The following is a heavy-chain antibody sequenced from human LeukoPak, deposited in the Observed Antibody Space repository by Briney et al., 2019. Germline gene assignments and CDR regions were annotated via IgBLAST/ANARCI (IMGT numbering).Heavy chain of an antibody. D-gene: IGHD1/OR15-1a*01. CDR1: GYTFTSYY. CDR3: ARVETGTHFDY. CDR2: INPSGGST. Sequence: EASVKVSCKASGYTFTSYYMHWVRQAPGQGLEWMGIINPSGGSTRYAHKFQGRVTMTRHTSTSTVYMELSSMRSEDTAVYHCARVETGTHFDYWGQGTLVTVSS. V-gene: IGHV1-46*01. J-gene: IGHJ4*02.